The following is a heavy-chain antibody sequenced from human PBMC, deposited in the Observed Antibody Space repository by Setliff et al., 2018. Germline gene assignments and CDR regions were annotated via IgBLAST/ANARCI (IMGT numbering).Heavy chain of an antibody. J-gene: IGHJ5*02. D-gene: IGHD2-2*01. CDR1: GDSISSGIYH. CDR3: ARAGFELGQYDWFDP. V-gene: IGHV4-61*02. Sequence: SETLSLTCTVSGDSISSGIYHWSWIRQSAGKGLEWIGRIYVSTGSTNYSPSLKSRVSISVDRSKNQFSLNLTSVTAADTAVYYCARAGFELGQYDWFDPWGQGTLVTVSS. CDR2: IYVSTGST.